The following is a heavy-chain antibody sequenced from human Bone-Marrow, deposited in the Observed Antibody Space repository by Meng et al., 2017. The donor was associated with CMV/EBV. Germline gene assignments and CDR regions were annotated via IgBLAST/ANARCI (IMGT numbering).Heavy chain of an antibody. CDR3: ARVATWIQLYYYYGMDV. V-gene: IGHV3-11*04. D-gene: IGHD5-18*01. J-gene: IGHJ6*02. CDR2: ISSSGSTI. Sequence: GESLKISCAASGFTFSDYYMSWIRQAPGKGLEWVSYISSSGSTIYYADSVKGRFTISRDNAKNSLYLQMNSLRAEDTAVYYCARVATWIQLYYYYGMDVWGQGTTVTVPS. CDR1: GFTFSDYY.